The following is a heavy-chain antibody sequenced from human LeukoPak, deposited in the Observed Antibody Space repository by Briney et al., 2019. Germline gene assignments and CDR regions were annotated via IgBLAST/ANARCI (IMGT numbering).Heavy chain of an antibody. D-gene: IGHD1-26*01. J-gene: IGHJ6*03. CDR2: IYPGDSDT. CDR1: GYRFASYW. CDR3: ARHDGTYSPYSYYSMDV. Sequence: RGESLKISCKGSGYRFASYWIGWVRQMPGKGLEWMGIIYPGDSDTRYSPSFQGQVTISADKSISTAYLQWSSLKASDTAMYYCARHDGTYSPYSYYSMDVWGKGTTVTVSS. V-gene: IGHV5-51*01.